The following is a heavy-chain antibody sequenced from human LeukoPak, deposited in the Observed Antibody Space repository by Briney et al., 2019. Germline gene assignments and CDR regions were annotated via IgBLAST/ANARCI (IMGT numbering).Heavy chain of an antibody. J-gene: IGHJ6*03. CDR3: AKWGFCSSTYCLAIMDV. Sequence: PGGSLRLSCAASGFTFSSYGMHWVRQAPGKGLEWVAFIRNDGSNKYYADSVQGRLTVSRDNSKNTLYLQMNSLRPEDTAVYYCAKWGFCSSTYCLAIMDVWGKGTTVTVSS. D-gene: IGHD2-2*01. V-gene: IGHV3-30*02. CDR1: GFTFSSYG. CDR2: IRNDGSNK.